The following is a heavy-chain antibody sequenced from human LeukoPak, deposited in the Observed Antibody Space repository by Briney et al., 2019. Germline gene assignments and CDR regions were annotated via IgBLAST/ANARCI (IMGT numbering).Heavy chain of an antibody. V-gene: IGHV3-23*01. CDR3: AKRMITFGGVIVYYYMDV. CDR2: ISGSGGST. Sequence: PGGSLRLSCAASGFTFSSYAMSWVRQAPGKGLEWVSAISGSGGSTYYADSVMGRFTISRDNSKNTLYLQMNSLRAEDTAVYYCAKRMITFGGVIVYYYMDVWGKGTTVTVSS. D-gene: IGHD3-16*02. J-gene: IGHJ6*03. CDR1: GFTFSSYA.